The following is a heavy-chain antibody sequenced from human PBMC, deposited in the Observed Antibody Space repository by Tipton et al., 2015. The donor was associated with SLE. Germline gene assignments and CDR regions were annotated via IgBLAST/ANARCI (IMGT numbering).Heavy chain of an antibody. D-gene: IGHD6-13*01. CDR1: GGSISSSSYY. CDR2: INHSKST. J-gene: IGHJ4*02. Sequence: LRLSCTVSGGSISSSSYYWGWIRQPPGKGLEWIGEINHSKSTNYNPSLKSRVTISVDTSKNQLSLKLSSVTAADTAVFYCARAHRGYVDYWGQGTLVTVSS. V-gene: IGHV4-39*07. CDR3: ARAHRGYVDY.